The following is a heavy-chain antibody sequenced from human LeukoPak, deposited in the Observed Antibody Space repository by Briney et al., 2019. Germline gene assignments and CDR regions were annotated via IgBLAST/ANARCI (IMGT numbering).Heavy chain of an antibody. CDR1: GVTFSSYS. V-gene: IGHV4-59*12. Sequence: PGGSLRLSCAASGVTFSSYSMNWVRQAPGKGLEWIGYIYYSGSSNYNPSLKSRVTISVDTSKNQFSLKLSSVTAADTAVYYCASPFYDSSGYYAFDIWGQGTMVTVSS. D-gene: IGHD3-22*01. CDR3: ASPFYDSSGYYAFDI. J-gene: IGHJ3*02. CDR2: IYYSGSS.